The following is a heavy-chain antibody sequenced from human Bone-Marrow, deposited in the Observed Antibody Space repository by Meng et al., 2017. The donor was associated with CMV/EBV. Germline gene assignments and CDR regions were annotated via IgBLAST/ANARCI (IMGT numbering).Heavy chain of an antibody. CDR2: IRYDGSNK. J-gene: IGHJ4*02. CDR3: ARVSGDIVVVPAYV. V-gene: IGHV3-30*02. D-gene: IGHD2-2*01. Sequence: GGSLRLSCAASGFTFSSYGMHWVRQAPGKGLEWVAFIRYDGSNKYYADSVKGRFTISRDNSKNTLYLQMNSLRAEDTAVYYCARVSGDIVVVPAYVWGQGTLVTVSS. CDR1: GFTFSSYG.